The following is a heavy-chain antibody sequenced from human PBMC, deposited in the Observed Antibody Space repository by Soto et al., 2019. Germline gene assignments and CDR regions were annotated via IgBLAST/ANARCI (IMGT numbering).Heavy chain of an antibody. V-gene: IGHV1-18*01. CDR2: ISAFNGNT. J-gene: IGHJ5*02. CDR1: GYTFTSYG. CDR3: ARGGILYTPGPWFVP. D-gene: IGHD2-15*01. Sequence: AVKISCKASGYTFTSYGISWVRQAPGQGLEWMGWISAFNGNTNYAQKLQGRVMMTTDTSTSSAYMALRSLRSDDTAVYYCARGGILYTPGPWFVPWGQESLVTVFS.